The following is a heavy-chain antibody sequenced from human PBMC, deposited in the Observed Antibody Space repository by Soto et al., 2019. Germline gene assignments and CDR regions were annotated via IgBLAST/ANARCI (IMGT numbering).Heavy chain of an antibody. D-gene: IGHD6-13*01. CDR1: GFTFRSFG. Sequence: QVQLVESGGGVIQPGTSLSLSCASSGFTFRSFGMYWVRQAPGKGLEWVAVVSYDGNHKYYADSVKGRFTVSRDNAKKMLYLQMNSLRGEDTAVYYCAKDVGQQLVLNYGMDVWGQGTTVTVSS. J-gene: IGHJ6*02. V-gene: IGHV3-30*18. CDR2: VSYDGNHK. CDR3: AKDVGQQLVLNYGMDV.